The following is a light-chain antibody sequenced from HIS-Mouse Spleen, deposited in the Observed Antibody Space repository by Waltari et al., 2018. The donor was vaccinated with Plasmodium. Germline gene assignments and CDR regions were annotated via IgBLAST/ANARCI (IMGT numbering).Light chain of an antibody. CDR3: MIWPSNASGV. Sequence: QPVLTQPPSSSASPGESARLTCTLPSDINVGSYTIYWYPQQPGSPPRDLLYYYSDSDKGQGSGVPSRFSGSKDASANTGILLISGLQSEDEADYYCMIWPSNASGVFGGGTKLTVL. CDR1: SDINVGSYT. V-gene: IGLV5-37*01. CDR2: YYSDSDK. J-gene: IGLJ3*02.